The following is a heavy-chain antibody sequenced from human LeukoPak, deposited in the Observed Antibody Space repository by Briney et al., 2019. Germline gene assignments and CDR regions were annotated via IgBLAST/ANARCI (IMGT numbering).Heavy chain of an antibody. D-gene: IGHD6-13*01. CDR3: ARGYSSSWDY. Sequence: SETLSLTCAVYGGSSSGYYWSWIRQPPGKGLEWIGEINHSGSTNYNPSLKSRVTISVDTSKNQFSLKLSSVTAADTAVYYCARGYSSSWDYWGQGTLVTVSS. V-gene: IGHV4-34*01. CDR2: INHSGST. J-gene: IGHJ4*02. CDR1: GGSSSGYY.